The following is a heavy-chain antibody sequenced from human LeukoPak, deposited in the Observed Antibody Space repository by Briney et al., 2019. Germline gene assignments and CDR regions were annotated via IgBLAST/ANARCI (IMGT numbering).Heavy chain of an antibody. J-gene: IGHJ4*02. V-gene: IGHV4-39*01. D-gene: IGHD6-19*01. CDR3: ARRGVAAVTGTSVGY. CDR2: IYYSGNT. CDR1: GGSITSNSYY. Sequence: SETLSLTCTVSGGSITSNSYYWGWIRQPPGKGLEWIGSIYYSGNTYYNPSFKSRVTISVDTSKSQFSLKLNSVTAADTAVYYCARRGVAAVTGTSVGYWGQGTLVTVSS.